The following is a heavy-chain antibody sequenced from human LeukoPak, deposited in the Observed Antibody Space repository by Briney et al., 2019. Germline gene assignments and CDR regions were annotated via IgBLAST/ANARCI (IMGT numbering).Heavy chain of an antibody. J-gene: IGHJ6*04. Sequence: GGSLRLSCAASGFTFSSYGMHWVRQAPGKGLEWVAVISYDGSNMYYADSVKGRFTISRDNSKNTHFLQMNSLRAEDTAVYYCAKDLVAAADNYYYGMDVWGKGTTVTVSS. CDR3: AKDLVAAADNYYYGMDV. CDR1: GFTFSSYG. D-gene: IGHD6-13*01. CDR2: ISYDGSNM. V-gene: IGHV3-30*18.